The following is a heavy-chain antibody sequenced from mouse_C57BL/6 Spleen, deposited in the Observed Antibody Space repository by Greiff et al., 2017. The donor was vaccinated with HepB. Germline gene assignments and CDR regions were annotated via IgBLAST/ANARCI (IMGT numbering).Heavy chain of an antibody. CDR1: GYTFTDYN. CDR2: INPNNGGT. J-gene: IGHJ3*01. Sequence: EVQLQQSGPELVKPGASVKIPCKASGYTFTDYNMDWVKQSHGKSLEWIGDINPNNGGTIYNQKFKGKATLTVDKSSSTAYMELRSLTSEDTAVYYCARVRIYYDYDGFAYWGQGTLVTVSA. V-gene: IGHV1-18*01. CDR3: ARVRIYYDYDGFAY. D-gene: IGHD2-4*01.